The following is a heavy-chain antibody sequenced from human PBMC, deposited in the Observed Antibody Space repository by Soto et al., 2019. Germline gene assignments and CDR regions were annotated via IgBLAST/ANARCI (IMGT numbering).Heavy chain of an antibody. CDR1: GYTFTSYG. D-gene: IGHD3-3*01. J-gene: IGHJ6*02. CDR3: ARGYYDFWSAYYVDV. CDR2: ISAYNGNT. Sequence: GASVKVSWKASGYTFTSYGISWVRQAPGQGLEWMGWISAYNGNTNYAQKLQGRVTMTTDTSTSTAYMELRSLRSDDTAVYYCARGYYDFWSAYYVDVWGQGTTVTVSS. V-gene: IGHV1-18*01.